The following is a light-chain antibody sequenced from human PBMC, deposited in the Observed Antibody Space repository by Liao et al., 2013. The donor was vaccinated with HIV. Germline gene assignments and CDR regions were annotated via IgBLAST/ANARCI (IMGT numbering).Light chain of an antibody. V-gene: IGLV3-21*01. CDR3: QVWDSSSDHRYV. CDR2: QDS. J-gene: IGLJ1*01. CDR1: NIGSKS. Sequence: SYELTQPPSVSVAPGKTARITCGGNNIGSKSVHWYQQKPGQSPVLVIYQDSKRPSGIPERFSGSNSGNTATLTISRVEAGDEADYYCQVWDSSSDHRYVFGTGTKVTVL.